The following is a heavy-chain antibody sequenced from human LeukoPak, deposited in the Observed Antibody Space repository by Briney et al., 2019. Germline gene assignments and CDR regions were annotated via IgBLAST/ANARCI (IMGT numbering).Heavy chain of an antibody. CDR3: LGTASFSY. CDR2: ISGSGGST. J-gene: IGHJ4*02. V-gene: IGHV3-23*01. Sequence: GGSLRLSCAASGFTFSSYAMSWVRQAPGKGLEWVSAISGSGGSTYYADSVKGRFTVSRDNAKNMLYLQMNSLGAEDTAVYYCLGTASFSYWGQGTLVTVSS. D-gene: IGHD2/OR15-2a*01. CDR1: GFTFSSYA.